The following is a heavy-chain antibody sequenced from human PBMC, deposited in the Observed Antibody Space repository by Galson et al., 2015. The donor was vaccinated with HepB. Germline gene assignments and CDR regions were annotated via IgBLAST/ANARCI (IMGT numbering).Heavy chain of an antibody. J-gene: IGHJ4*02. V-gene: IGHV3-23*01. CDR2: ISGSGEVP. Sequence: VRQAPGEGLEWVSGISGSGEVPYYTDSVKGRFTISRDNSRNTLYLQMNSLRVEDTAVYYCATYCTRSTCYRRFDYWGQGTLVTVSS. CDR3: ATYCTRSTCYRRFDY. D-gene: IGHD2-2*02.